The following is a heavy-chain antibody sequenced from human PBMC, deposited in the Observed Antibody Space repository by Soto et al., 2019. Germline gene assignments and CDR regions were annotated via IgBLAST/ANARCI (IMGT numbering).Heavy chain of an antibody. Sequence: QITLKESGPTLVKPTQTLTLTCTFSGFSLSADGVGVGWIRQPPGKALEWLALIYCDDDQRYSPSLKTRLTITKDTYKNQVVLTLTNMDPVDTATYYCAHAYVGTSWPNDVLDVWGQGTVVTVSS. CDR1: GFSLSADGVG. D-gene: IGHD2-2*01. V-gene: IGHV2-5*02. J-gene: IGHJ3*01. CDR2: IYCDDDQ. CDR3: AHAYVGTSWPNDVLDV.